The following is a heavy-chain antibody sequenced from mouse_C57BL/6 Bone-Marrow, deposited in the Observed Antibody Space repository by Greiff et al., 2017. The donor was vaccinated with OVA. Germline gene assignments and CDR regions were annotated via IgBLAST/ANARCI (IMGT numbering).Heavy chain of an antibody. CDR3: TVYYYGSSPLDY. D-gene: IGHD1-1*01. CDR1: GFNIKDDY. Sequence: EVQLVESGAELVRPGASVKLSCTASGFNIKDDYMHWVKQRPEQGLEWIGWIDPENGDTEYASKFQGKATITADTSSNTAYLQLSSLTSEDTAVYYCTVYYYGSSPLDYWGQGTTLTVSS. CDR2: IDPENGDT. V-gene: IGHV14-4*01. J-gene: IGHJ2*01.